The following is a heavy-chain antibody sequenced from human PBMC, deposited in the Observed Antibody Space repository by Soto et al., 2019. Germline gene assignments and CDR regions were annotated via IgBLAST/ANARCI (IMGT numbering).Heavy chain of an antibody. V-gene: IGHV4-4*03. CDR3: AKGGYTGGYYGGGYFDY. D-gene: IGHD1-26*01. J-gene: IGHJ4*02. Sequence: PETLSLTCAVSGDSISSDKWGSWVRQPPGKGLEWIGEVYHSGNTNYNPSLKSRVIISVDKPKNQFSLKLSSVTDADTAVYYCAKGGYTGGYYGGGYFDYWGQGTLVTVSS. CDR2: VYHSGNT. CDR1: GDSISSDKW.